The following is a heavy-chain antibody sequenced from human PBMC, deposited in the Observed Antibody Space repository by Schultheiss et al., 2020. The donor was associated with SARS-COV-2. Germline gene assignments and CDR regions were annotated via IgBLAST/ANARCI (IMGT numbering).Heavy chain of an antibody. D-gene: IGHD2-2*02. CDR2: LSGSGGAK. CDR3: AKDRDVAAPVDVAAPVDLYYFDH. Sequence: GGSLRLSCAASGFTFNNYGMNWVRQAPGKGLQWVSGLSGSGGAKYYADSVKGRFTFSRDNSKDTLFLQMNSLIAEDTAFDYCAKDRDVAAPVDVAAPVDLYYFDHWGQGGLVTVDS. J-gene: IGHJ4*02. CDR1: GFTFNNYG. V-gene: IGHV3-23*01.